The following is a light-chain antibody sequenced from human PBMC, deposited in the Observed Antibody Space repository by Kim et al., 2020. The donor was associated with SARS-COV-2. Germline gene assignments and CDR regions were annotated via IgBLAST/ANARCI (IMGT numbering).Light chain of an antibody. CDR2: DEN. CDR1: SLRKYY. Sequence: SSELTQDPSVSVALGQTVRITCQGDSLRKYYASWYQQKPGQAPVLVICDENNRPSGIPDRFSGSSSGNTASLTITGAQAEDEADYYCNSRDSTGYHVVFGGGTKLPVL. CDR3: NSRDSTGYHVV. V-gene: IGLV3-19*01. J-gene: IGLJ3*02.